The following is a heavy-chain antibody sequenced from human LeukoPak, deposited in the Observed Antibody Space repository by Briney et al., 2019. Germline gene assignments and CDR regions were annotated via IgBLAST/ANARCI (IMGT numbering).Heavy chain of an antibody. V-gene: IGHV4-39*07. Sequence: SETLSLTCTVSGGSIRSSSYYWGWIRQPPGKGLEWIGSIYYSGSTYYNPSLKSRVTISVDTSKNQFSLKLSSVTAADTAVYYCARDSSYYDSSGYPINWFDPWGQGTLVTVSS. D-gene: IGHD3-22*01. J-gene: IGHJ5*02. CDR1: GGSIRSSSYY. CDR2: IYYSGST. CDR3: ARDSSYYDSSGYPINWFDP.